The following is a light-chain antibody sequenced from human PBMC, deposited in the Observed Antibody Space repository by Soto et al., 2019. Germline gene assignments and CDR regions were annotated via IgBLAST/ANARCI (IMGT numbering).Light chain of an antibody. J-gene: IGKJ4*01. CDR2: DAS. CDR1: QDISNY. V-gene: IGKV1-33*01. Sequence: DIQMTQSPSSLSASVGDRVTITCQASQDISNYLNWYQQKPGKAPKLLIYDASNLETGVPSRFSGSVSGTDFTFTISGLQPKDTATYYCQQYENPLLTFGGGTKVEIK. CDR3: QQYENPLLT.